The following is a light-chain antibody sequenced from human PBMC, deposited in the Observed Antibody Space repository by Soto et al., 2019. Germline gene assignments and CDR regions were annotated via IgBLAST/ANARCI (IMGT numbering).Light chain of an antibody. CDR1: QSISSSF. CDR2: GAS. V-gene: IGKV3-20*01. Sequence: IVLTDSPGILSLSPGKRASLSCGASQSISSSFLAWYQQKPGQAPRLLIYGASTRATGIPDRFSGSGSGTDFTLTISRLEPEDFAVYYCQQYGSSGTFGQGTKVDIK. CDR3: QQYGSSGT. J-gene: IGKJ1*01.